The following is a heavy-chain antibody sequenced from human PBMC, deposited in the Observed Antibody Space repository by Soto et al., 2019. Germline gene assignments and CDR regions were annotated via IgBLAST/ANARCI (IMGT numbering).Heavy chain of an antibody. CDR1: GGSLSRYY. CDR2: IYYSGST. CDR3: ARIIPPYYYYYMDV. J-gene: IGHJ6*03. Sequence: SETLSLTCTVSGGSLSRYYWSWIRQPPWKGLEWIGYIYYSGSTNYNPSLKSRVTISVDTSKNQFSLKLSSVTAADTAVYYCARIIPPYYYYYMDVWRKATTVTVSS. V-gene: IGHV4-59*08.